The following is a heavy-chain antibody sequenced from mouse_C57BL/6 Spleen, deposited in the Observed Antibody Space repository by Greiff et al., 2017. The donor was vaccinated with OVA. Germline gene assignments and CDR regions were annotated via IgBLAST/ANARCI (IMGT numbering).Heavy chain of an antibody. Sequence: QVQLQQSGAELARPGASVKLSCKASGYTFTSYGISWVKQRTGQGLEWIGEIYPRSGNTYYNEKFKGKATLTADKSSSTAYMELRSLTSEDSAVYFGARMEITTVVEYYAMDYWGQGTSVTVSS. CDR1: GYTFTSYG. J-gene: IGHJ4*01. CDR3: ARMEITTVVEYYAMDY. CDR2: IYPRSGNT. V-gene: IGHV1-81*01. D-gene: IGHD1-1*01.